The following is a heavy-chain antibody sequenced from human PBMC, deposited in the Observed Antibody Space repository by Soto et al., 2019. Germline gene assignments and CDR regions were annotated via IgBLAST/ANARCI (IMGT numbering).Heavy chain of an antibody. CDR2: ISHSGST. CDR3: AGGHGYVWGRDDC. J-gene: IGHJ4*02. D-gene: IGHD3-16*01. CDR1: GGSFSGYY. V-gene: IGHV4-34*01. Sequence: QVQLHQWGAGLLKPSETLSLTCAVYGGSFSGYYWSWIRQPPGKGLEWIGEISHSGSTNYNPSLKSRVTISVDTSKNQFSLKLTSVTAADTAVYYCAGGHGYVWGRDDCWGQGTLVTVSS.